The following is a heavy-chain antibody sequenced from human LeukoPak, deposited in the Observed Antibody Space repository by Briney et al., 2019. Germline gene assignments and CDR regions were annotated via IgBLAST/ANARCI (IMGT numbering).Heavy chain of an antibody. CDR1: GLTFSSYA. CDR3: AKRGVATIPDY. CDR2: ISGNGATT. J-gene: IGHJ4*02. V-gene: IGHV3-23*01. D-gene: IGHD5-12*01. Sequence: GGSLRLSCAASGLTFSSYAMSWVCQAPGKGLEWVSTISGNGATTYYADSVKGRFTISRDNSKSTLYMQMNSLRAEDTAVYYCAKRGVATIPDYWGQGTLVTVSS.